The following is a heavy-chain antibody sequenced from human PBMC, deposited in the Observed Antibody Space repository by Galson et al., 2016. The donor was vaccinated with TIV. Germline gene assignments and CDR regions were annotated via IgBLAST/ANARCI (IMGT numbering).Heavy chain of an antibody. D-gene: IGHD3-3*01. Sequence: SLRLSCAASGFTFSSFGMHWVRQAPGKGLEWVAVIWYDGSKKYYGDSVKGRFTISRDNSKNTLYLQMNSLRAEDTAVYYCARVVTIFGVVIPYNGMEVWGQGTTVTVSS. CDR2: IWYDGSKK. J-gene: IGHJ6*02. CDR3: ARVVTIFGVVIPYNGMEV. CDR1: GFTFSSFG. V-gene: IGHV3-33*01.